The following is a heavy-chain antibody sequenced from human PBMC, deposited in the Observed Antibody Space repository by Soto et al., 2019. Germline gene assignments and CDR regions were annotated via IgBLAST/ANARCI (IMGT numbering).Heavy chain of an antibody. V-gene: IGHV1-46*01. CDR3: ARGVTVAGLVDGFDY. CDR1: GYTFTSYY. J-gene: IGHJ4*02. Sequence: ASVKVPCKASGYTFTSYYMHWVRQAPGQGLEWMGIINPSGGSTSYAQKFQGRVTMTRDTSTSTVYMELSSLRSEDTAVYYCARGVTVAGLVDGFDYWGQGTLVTVSS. D-gene: IGHD6-19*01. CDR2: INPSGGST.